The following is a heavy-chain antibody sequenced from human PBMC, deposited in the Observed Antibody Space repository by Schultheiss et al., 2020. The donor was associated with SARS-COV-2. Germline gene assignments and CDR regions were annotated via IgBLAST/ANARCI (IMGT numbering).Heavy chain of an antibody. CDR3: ARRKYCGGDCYSWYFDL. V-gene: IGHV5-51*01. CDR1: GYSFTSYW. J-gene: IGHJ2*01. Sequence: GESLKISCKGSGYSFTSYWIGWVRQMPGKGLEWMGIIYPGDSDTRYSPSFQGQVTISADKSISTAYLQWSSLKASDTAMYYCARRKYCGGDCYSWYFDLWGRGTRVTVAS. D-gene: IGHD2-21*02. CDR2: IYPGDSDT.